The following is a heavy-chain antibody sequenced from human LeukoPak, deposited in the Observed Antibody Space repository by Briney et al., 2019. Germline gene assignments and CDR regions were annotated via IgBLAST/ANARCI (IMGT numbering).Heavy chain of an antibody. J-gene: IGHJ4*02. Sequence: GGSLRLSCAASGFTFDDYAMHWVRQAPGKGLEWVSGISWNSGSIGYADSVKGRFTISRDNAKTSLYLQMNSLRAEDTAVYYCARHLSGVTGYTYGRGIDYWGQGTLVTVSS. CDR1: GFTFDDYA. D-gene: IGHD5-18*01. CDR2: ISWNSGSI. V-gene: IGHV3-9*01. CDR3: ARHLSGVTGYTYGRGIDY.